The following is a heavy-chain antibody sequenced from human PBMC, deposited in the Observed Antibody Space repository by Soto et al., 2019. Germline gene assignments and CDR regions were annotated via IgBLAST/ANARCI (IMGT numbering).Heavy chain of an antibody. Sequence: SVKVSCKASGGTFSSYAISWVRQAPGQGLEWMGGIIPIFGTANYAQKFQGRVTITADESTSTAYMELSSLRSEDTAVYYCARDRNYYDSSGYSKVPFDYWGQGTLVTVSS. J-gene: IGHJ4*02. V-gene: IGHV1-69*13. CDR1: GGTFSSYA. D-gene: IGHD3-22*01. CDR3: ARDRNYYDSSGYSKVPFDY. CDR2: IIPIFGTA.